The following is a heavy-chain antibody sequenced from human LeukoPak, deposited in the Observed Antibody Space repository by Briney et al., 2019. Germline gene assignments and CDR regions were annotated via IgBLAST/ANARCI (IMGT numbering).Heavy chain of an antibody. J-gene: IGHJ4*02. Sequence: SETLSLTCTVSGGSISSGDYYWSWIRQPPGKGLEWIGYIYYSGSTNYNPSLKSRVTISVDTSKNQFSLKLSSVTAADTAVYYCARAGGPNPGDYWGQGTLVTVSS. V-gene: IGHV4-61*08. D-gene: IGHD3-16*01. CDR2: IYYSGST. CDR1: GGSISSGDYY. CDR3: ARAGGPNPGDY.